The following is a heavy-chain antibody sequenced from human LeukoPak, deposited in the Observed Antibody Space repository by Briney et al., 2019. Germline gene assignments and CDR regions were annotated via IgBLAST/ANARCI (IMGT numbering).Heavy chain of an antibody. CDR3: AKESQY. Sequence: GGSLRLSCAASGFTFNNYDMHWVRQAPGKGLEWVAFIAFDGSNKYYADSVKGRFTISRDNSKNTVYLQMNSLRGEDTAVYYCAKESQYWGQGTLVTVSS. CDR2: IAFDGSNK. J-gene: IGHJ4*02. V-gene: IGHV3-30*18. CDR1: GFTFNNYD.